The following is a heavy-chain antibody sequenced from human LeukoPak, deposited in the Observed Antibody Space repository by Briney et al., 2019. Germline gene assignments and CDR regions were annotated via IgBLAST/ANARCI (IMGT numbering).Heavy chain of an antibody. J-gene: IGHJ4*02. CDR2: IYYSGST. Sequence: ASETLSLTCTASGGSISSYYWSWIRQPPGKGLGWIGYIYYSGSTNYNPSLKSRVTISVDTSKNQFSLKLSSVTAADTAVYYCARAGGSRVVDYWGQGTLVTVSS. D-gene: IGHD3-16*01. CDR1: GGSISSYY. CDR3: ARAGGSRVVDY. V-gene: IGHV4-59*13.